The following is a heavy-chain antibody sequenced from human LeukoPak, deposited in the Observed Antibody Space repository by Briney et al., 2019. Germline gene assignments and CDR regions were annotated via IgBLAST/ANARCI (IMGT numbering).Heavy chain of an antibody. Sequence: GGSLRLSCAASGFTFRTYGMHWVRQAPGKGLEWVSIIYSGGATYYADSVKGRFTIFRDDSKNTLYLLMNSLRTDDTAVYFCARDLGTTMIRGVFDYWGQGTLVTVSS. CDR1: GFTFRTYG. CDR3: ARDLGTTMIRGVFDY. J-gene: IGHJ4*02. D-gene: IGHD3-10*01. V-gene: IGHV3-NL1*01. CDR2: IYSGGAT.